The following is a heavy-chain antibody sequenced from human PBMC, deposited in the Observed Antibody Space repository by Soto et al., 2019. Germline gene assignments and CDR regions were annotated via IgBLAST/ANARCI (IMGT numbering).Heavy chain of an antibody. Sequence: EVQLVESGGGLIQPGGSLKLSCAASGFTVGNNYMSWVRQAPGKGLEWVSLIYSTGTTKYADSVKGRFTASRDNAKNTLYLKMHSLRAEDTAVYYCAKDGRGSGSHYNSFGYWGQGTLVTVSS. CDR2: IYSTGTT. D-gene: IGHD3-10*01. J-gene: IGHJ4*02. CDR3: AKDGRGSGSHYNSFGY. V-gene: IGHV3-53*01. CDR1: GFTVGNNY.